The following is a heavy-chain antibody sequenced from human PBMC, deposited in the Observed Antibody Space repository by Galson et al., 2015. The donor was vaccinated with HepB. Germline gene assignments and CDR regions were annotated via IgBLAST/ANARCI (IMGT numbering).Heavy chain of an antibody. J-gene: IGHJ3*02. D-gene: IGHD6-13*01. CDR1: GYTFRSYS. CDR2: ISPYSGDT. V-gene: IGHV1-18*01. CDR3: AREQQLVMGDGFDI. Sequence: SVKVSCKASGYTFRSYSFSWVRQAPGQGLEWVGWISPYSGDTKYPQKFQGRVTLTTTTSTTTAYMELRSLRFDDTAVYFCAREQQLVMGDGFDIWGQGTMVTVSS.